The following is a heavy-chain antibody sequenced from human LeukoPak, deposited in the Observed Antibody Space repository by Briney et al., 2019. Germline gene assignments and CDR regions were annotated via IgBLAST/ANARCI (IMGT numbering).Heavy chain of an antibody. V-gene: IGHV4-34*01. Sequence: KPSETLSLTCAVYGGSFSGYYWSWIRQPPGKGLEWIGEINHSGSTNYNPSLKSRVTISVDTSKNQFSLKLSSVTAAGTAVYYCASPGLGGGYIDYWGQGTLVTVSS. J-gene: IGHJ4*02. CDR2: INHSGST. CDR1: GGSFSGYY. CDR3: ASPGLGGGYIDY. D-gene: IGHD2-15*01.